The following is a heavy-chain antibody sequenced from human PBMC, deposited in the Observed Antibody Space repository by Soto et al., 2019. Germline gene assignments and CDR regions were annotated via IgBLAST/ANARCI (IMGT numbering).Heavy chain of an antibody. J-gene: IGHJ3*02. CDR2: ISAYNGNT. CDR3: ARAKRPARHDAFDI. Sequence: ASVKVSCKASGYTFTSYGISWVRQAPGQGLEWMGWISAYNGNTNYAQKLQGRVTMTSDTSTSTAYMELRSLRSDDTAVYYCARAKRPARHDAFDIWGQGTMVTVSS. CDR1: GYTFTSYG. V-gene: IGHV1-18*01.